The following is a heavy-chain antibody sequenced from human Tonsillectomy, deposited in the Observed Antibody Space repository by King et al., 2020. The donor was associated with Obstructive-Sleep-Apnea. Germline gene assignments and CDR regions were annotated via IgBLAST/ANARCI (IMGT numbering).Heavy chain of an antibody. CDR2: ISYDGSNK. J-gene: IGHJ6*02. D-gene: IGHD2-2*01. Sequence: VQLVESGGGVVQPGRSLRLSCAASGFTFNIYTIHWVRQAPGKGLEWVAVISYDGSNKYYADSVKGRFTISRDNFKNTLFLHMNSLRAEDTAVYYCARDLAYCSSTSCYGGVYDYFGLDVWGQGTTVTVSS. CDR1: GFTFNIYT. CDR3: ARDLAYCSSTSCYGGVYDYFGLDV. V-gene: IGHV3-30*04.